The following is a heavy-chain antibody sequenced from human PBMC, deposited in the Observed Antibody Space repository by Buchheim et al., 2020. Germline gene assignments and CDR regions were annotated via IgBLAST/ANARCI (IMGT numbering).Heavy chain of an antibody. J-gene: IGHJ4*02. V-gene: IGHV4-39*01. D-gene: IGHD3-22*01. CDR3: ARIGMVVVSD. CDR1: GGSISGDNYY. Sequence: QVQLKESGPGRVQPSETLSLTCTVSGGSISGDNYYWGWIRQSPGQGLEWIGKIFYSGSAHYNPSLRSRVTISVDTSKNKFSLTLTSVTAADAGLYYCARIGMVVVSDWGQGT. CDR2: IFYSGSA.